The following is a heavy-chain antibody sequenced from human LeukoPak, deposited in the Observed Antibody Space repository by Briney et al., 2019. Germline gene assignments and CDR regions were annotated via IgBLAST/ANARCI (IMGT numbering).Heavy chain of an antibody. CDR1: GGSIRSSNYY. CDR2: INHSGST. V-gene: IGHV4-39*07. J-gene: IGHJ6*03. D-gene: IGHD3-16*02. Sequence: SETLSLTCTVSGGSIRSSNYYWGWIRQPPGKGLEWIGEINHSGSTNYNPSLKSRVTISVDTSKNQFSLKLSSVTAADTAVYYCARSLYYYDYVWGSYRPPTGYYMDVWGKGTTVTVSS. CDR3: ARSLYYYDYVWGSYRPPTGYYMDV.